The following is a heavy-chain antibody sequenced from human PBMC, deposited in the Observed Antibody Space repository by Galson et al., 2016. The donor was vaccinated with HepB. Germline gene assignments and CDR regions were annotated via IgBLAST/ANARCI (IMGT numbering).Heavy chain of an antibody. CDR3: SRDFTGARDS. J-gene: IGHJ3*01. V-gene: IGHV3-23*01. Sequence: SLRLSCAASGFSFNNYGMSWVRQTSGKRLEWVSGISASGGDTRYADSVKGRFSISRDIAKNTLYLQMNSLRVDDTAVYYCSRDFTGARDSWGQGTMVTVSS. D-gene: IGHD7-27*01. CDR1: GFSFNNYG. CDR2: ISASGGDT.